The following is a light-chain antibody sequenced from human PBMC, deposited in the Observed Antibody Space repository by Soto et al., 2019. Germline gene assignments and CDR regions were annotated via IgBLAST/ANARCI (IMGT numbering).Light chain of an antibody. CDR3: LQDINYPWT. Sequence: AIQMTQSPSSLSASVGDRVTISCRASQGIGNALGWYPQKPGKPPKXXIYGASNLQSGVPPRFSGSGAGTDCTRAISSLQPEDSETYYCLQDINYPWTFGQGTKVDIK. V-gene: IGKV1-6*01. CDR1: QGIGNA. J-gene: IGKJ1*01. CDR2: GAS.